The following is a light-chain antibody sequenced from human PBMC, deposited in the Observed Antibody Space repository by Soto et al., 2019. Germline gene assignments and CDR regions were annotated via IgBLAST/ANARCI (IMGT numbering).Light chain of an antibody. CDR1: SSDVGSYNL. CDR2: EGS. Sequence: QSALTKPASVSGSPGQSITISCTGTSSDVGSYNLVSWYQQHPGKAPKLLIYEGSKRPSGVSNRFSGSKSGSTASLTVSGLQAEDEADYYCSSYAGDTTSDVVFGGGTKLTVL. V-gene: IGLV2-23*01. CDR3: SSYAGDTTSDVV. J-gene: IGLJ2*01.